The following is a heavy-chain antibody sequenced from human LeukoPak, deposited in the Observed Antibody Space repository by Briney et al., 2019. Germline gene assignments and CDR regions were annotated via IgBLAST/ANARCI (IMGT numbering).Heavy chain of an antibody. J-gene: IGHJ4*02. V-gene: IGHV4-59*08. Sequence: SETLSLTCTVSGGSISSYYWSWIRQPPGKGLEWIGYIYYSGSTNYNPSLKSRVTISVDTSKNQFSLKLSSVTAADTAVYYCARHAYDILTGYVDYWGQGTLVTVSS. CDR1: GGSISSYY. CDR3: ARHAYDILTGYVDY. D-gene: IGHD3-9*01. CDR2: IYYSGST.